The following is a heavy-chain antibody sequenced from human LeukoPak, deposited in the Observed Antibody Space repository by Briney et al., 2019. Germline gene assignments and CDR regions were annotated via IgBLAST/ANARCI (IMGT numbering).Heavy chain of an antibody. Sequence: GGSLRLSCAASGFTFSSYWMYWVRQAPGKGLVWVSRIKSDGRSTTYADSVKGRFTISRDNAKNTLYLQMNSLRAEDTAVYYCAREGYTGSYYFDYWGQGTLVTVSS. CDR3: AREGYTGSYYFDY. V-gene: IGHV3-74*01. J-gene: IGHJ4*02. CDR2: IKSDGRST. D-gene: IGHD1-26*01. CDR1: GFTFSSYW.